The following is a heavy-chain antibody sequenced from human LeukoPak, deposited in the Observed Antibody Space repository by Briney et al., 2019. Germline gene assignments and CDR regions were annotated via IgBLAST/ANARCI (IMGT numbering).Heavy chain of an antibody. Sequence: ASVKVSCRASGYTFTSYYMHWVRQAPGQGLEWRGIINPSGGSTSYAQKFQGRVTMTRDTSTSTVYMELSSLRSEDTAVYYCAGGRWLGWFDPWGQGTLVTVSS. CDR3: AGGRWLGWFDP. CDR2: INPSGGST. J-gene: IGHJ5*02. V-gene: IGHV1-46*01. D-gene: IGHD3-22*01. CDR1: GYTFTSYY.